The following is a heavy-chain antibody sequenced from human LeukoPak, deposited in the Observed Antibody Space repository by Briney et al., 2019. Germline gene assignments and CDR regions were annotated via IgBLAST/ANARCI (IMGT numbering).Heavy chain of an antibody. V-gene: IGHV3-30-3*01. J-gene: IGHJ4*02. D-gene: IGHD3-22*01. CDR2: MSYGGSNK. Sequence: GGSLRPSCAASGFTFSGYAMHWVRQAPGKGLEWVAVMSYGGSNKYYADSVKGRFTVSRDNSKNTLYLQMNSLRAEDTAVYYCAKAGSRYYDSSGYSDYWGQGTLVTVSS. CDR1: GFTFSGYA. CDR3: AKAGSRYYDSSGYSDY.